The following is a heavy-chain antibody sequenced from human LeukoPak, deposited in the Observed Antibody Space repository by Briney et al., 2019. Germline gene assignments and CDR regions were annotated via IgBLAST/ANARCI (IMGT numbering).Heavy chain of an antibody. Sequence: PSETLSLTCAVYGGSFNGYYWSWIRQPPGKGLEWIGEINHSGSTNYNPSLKSRVTISVDTSKNQFSLKLSSVTAADTAVYYCAREAKSIAARLFYYYGMDVWGQGTTVTVSS. CDR1: GGSFNGYY. D-gene: IGHD6-6*01. CDR3: AREAKSIAARLFYYYGMDV. V-gene: IGHV4-34*01. CDR2: INHSGST. J-gene: IGHJ6*02.